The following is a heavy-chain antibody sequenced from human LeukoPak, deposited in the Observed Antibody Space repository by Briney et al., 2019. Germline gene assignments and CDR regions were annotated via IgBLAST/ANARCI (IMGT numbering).Heavy chain of an antibody. CDR3: ARGPKTSFDY. V-gene: IGHV3-21*01. Sequence: GGSLRLSCAASGFTFNSYSMNWVRQAPGKGLEWVSSISSGSSYIFYADSVQGRFTISRDNAKNSLYLQMNGLRAEDTAIYYCARGPKTSFDYWGQGTLVTVSS. CDR1: GFTFNSYS. J-gene: IGHJ4*02. CDR2: ISSGSSYI.